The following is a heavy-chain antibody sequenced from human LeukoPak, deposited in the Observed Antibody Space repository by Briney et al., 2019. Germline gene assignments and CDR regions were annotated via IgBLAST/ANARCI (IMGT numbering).Heavy chain of an antibody. CDR3: TTWNYDILTGHAI. Sequence: GGSLRLSCAASGFTFKNAWMSWVRQAPGKGLEWVGRIKSKADGGTTDYAAAVKGRFTISRDDSKSTLNLQMNSLKTEDSALYYCTTWNYDILTGHAIWGQGTLVTVSS. V-gene: IGHV3-15*01. D-gene: IGHD3-9*01. CDR2: IKSKADGGTT. CDR1: GFTFKNAW. J-gene: IGHJ4*02.